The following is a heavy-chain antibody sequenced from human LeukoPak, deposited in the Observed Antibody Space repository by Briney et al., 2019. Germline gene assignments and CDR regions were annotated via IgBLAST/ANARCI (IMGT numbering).Heavy chain of an antibody. V-gene: IGHV1-2*06. CDR2: INPNSGGT. D-gene: IGHD2-15*01. CDR1: GYTFTGYY. Sequence: GASVKVSCKASGYTFTGYYMHWVRQAPGQGLEWMGRINPNSGGTNYAQKFQGRVTMTRDTSISTAYMELSRLRSDDTAVYYCARDGGYCSGGSCYGYYYYYYMDVWGKGTTVTVSS. CDR3: ARDGGYCSGGSCYGYYYYYYMDV. J-gene: IGHJ6*03.